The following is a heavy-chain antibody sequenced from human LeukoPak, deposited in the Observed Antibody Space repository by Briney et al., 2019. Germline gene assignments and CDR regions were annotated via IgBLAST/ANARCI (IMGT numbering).Heavy chain of an antibody. CDR3: ARLRGLRLGELSLLSYFDY. CDR2: IYTSGST. Sequence: SETLSLTCTVSGGSISSYYWSWIRQPPGRGLEWIGYIYTSGSTNYNPSLKSRVTISVDTSKNQFSLKLSSVTAAGTAVYYCARLRGLRLGELSLLSYFDYWGQGTLVTVSS. V-gene: IGHV4-4*09. CDR1: GGSISSYY. J-gene: IGHJ4*02. D-gene: IGHD3-16*02.